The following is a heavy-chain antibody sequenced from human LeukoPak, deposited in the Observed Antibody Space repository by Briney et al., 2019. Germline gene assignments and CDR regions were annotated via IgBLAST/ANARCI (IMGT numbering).Heavy chain of an antibody. CDR2: ISSSSSTI. Sequence: GGSLRLSCAASGFTFSSYSMNWVRQAPGKGLEWVSYISSSSSTIYYADSVKGRFTISRDNSKNTQYLQMNSLRAEDTAVYYCAKDLPADYGSGSYYDDAFDIWGQGTMVTVSS. J-gene: IGHJ3*02. CDR1: GFTFSSYS. CDR3: AKDLPADYGSGSYYDDAFDI. V-gene: IGHV3-48*01. D-gene: IGHD3-10*01.